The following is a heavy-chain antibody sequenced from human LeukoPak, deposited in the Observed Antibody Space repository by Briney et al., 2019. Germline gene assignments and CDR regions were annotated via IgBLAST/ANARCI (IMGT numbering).Heavy chain of an antibody. CDR3: ARGRKGVTAMVAFYYYYYMDV. Sequence: SVKVSCKASGGTFSSYAISWVRQAPGQGLEWMGRIIPIFGTANYAQKFQGRVTITTDGSTSTAYMELSSLRSEDTAVYYCARGRKGVTAMVAFYYYYYMDVWGKGTTVTVSS. D-gene: IGHD5-18*01. CDR1: GGTFSSYA. J-gene: IGHJ6*03. V-gene: IGHV1-69*05. CDR2: IIPIFGTA.